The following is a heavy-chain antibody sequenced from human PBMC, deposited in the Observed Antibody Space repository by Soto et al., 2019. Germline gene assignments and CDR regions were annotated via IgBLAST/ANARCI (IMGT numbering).Heavy chain of an antibody. D-gene: IGHD2-15*01. CDR1: GFTFSNYW. CDR2: INSDGSVS. V-gene: IGHV3-74*01. Sequence: EVKLVESGGGLVQPGGSLRLSCAASGFTFSNYWMYWVRQAPGQGLVWVSRINSDGSVSRYADSVKGRLTISRDNVKNTLYLQMNSLRVEDTAVYYCARGDCVGGSCYSLAGSFYYYMDVWGKGTTVIVFS. CDR3: ARGDCVGGSCYSLAGSFYYYMDV. J-gene: IGHJ6*03.